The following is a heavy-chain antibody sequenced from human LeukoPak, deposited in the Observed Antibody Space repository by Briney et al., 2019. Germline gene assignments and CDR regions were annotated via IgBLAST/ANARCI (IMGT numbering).Heavy chain of an antibody. CDR3: ARHDSPYASGCPFGN. CDR1: GGSITSYY. V-gene: IGHV4-59*08. CDR2: IYYSGGT. J-gene: IGHJ4*02. D-gene: IGHD6-19*01. Sequence: SETLSLTCTVSGGSITSYYWSWIRQSPGKGLEWIGNIYYSGGTNYNPSLKSRVTISVDTSKNQFSLKVSSVTAADTAVYYCARHDSPYASGCPFGNWSQGTLVTVSS.